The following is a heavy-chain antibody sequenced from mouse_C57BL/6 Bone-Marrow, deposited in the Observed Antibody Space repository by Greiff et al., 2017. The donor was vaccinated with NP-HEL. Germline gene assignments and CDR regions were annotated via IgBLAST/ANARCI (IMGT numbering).Heavy chain of an antibody. Sequence: EVHLVESGGGLVKPGGSLKLSCAASGFNFSSYAMSWVCQTPEKRLEWVATISDGGSYTYYPDNVKGRFTISRDNAKNNLYLQMSHLKSEDTAMYYCARDPNWSYWGQGTLVTVSA. J-gene: IGHJ3*01. V-gene: IGHV5-4*01. CDR2: ISDGGSYT. CDR1: GFNFSSYA. CDR3: ARDPNWSY. D-gene: IGHD4-1*01.